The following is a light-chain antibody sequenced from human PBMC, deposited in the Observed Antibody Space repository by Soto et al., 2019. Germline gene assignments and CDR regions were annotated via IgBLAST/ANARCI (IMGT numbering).Light chain of an antibody. J-gene: IGKJ5*01. CDR1: ESIYSAY. CDR3: QQYDNWPPIT. CDR2: GAS. Sequence: VVLSQSPGTLSLSRGERATLSCRASESIYSAYLGWYQQNLGQAPRLLIYGASTRATGIPARFSGSGSGTYFTLTISSLQSEDFAVYYCQQYDNWPPITFGQGTRLEI. V-gene: IGKV3-15*01.